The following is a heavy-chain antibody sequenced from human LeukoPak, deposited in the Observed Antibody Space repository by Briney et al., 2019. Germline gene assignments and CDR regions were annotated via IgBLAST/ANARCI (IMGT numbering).Heavy chain of an antibody. CDR2: VGISSGNT. J-gene: IGHJ4*02. CDR1: GFTFSGYS. D-gene: IGHD5-12*01. Sequence: GGSLRLSCAASGFTFSGYSMNWVRQAPGKGLEWISYVGISSGNTKYADSVKGRFTISGDSAKNSVFLQMNNLRVEDTAVYYCARDHRYAFDNWGQGTLVTVSS. V-gene: IGHV3-48*04. CDR3: ARDHRYAFDN.